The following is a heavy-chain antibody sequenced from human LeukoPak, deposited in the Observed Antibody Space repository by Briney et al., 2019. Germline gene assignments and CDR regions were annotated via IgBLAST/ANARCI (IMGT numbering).Heavy chain of an antibody. V-gene: IGHV1-2*02. CDR1: GYTFTDYY. CDR2: INLNSGGT. D-gene: IGHD3-9*01. J-gene: IGHJ4*02. CDR3: ARSPDILTGENFDY. Sequence: ASVKVSCKASGYTFTDYYKHWVRQAPGQGREWMGWINLNSGGTNYAQKFQGRVTMTRDTSISTAYMELSRLRSGDTAVYYCARSPDILTGENFDYWGQGTLVTVSS.